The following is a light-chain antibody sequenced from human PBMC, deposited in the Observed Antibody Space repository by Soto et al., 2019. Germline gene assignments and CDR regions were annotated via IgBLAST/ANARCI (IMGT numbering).Light chain of an antibody. CDR3: QQYYSRPRT. CDR1: QSVSSD. Sequence: EIVMTQSPATLSVSPGERANLSCRASQSVSSDLAWYQQKPGQAPRLLLYGASTRATGIPARFSGSGSGTEFTLTISSLQSEDFAVYYCQQYYSRPRTFGQGTKVDI. V-gene: IGKV3-15*01. J-gene: IGKJ1*01. CDR2: GAS.